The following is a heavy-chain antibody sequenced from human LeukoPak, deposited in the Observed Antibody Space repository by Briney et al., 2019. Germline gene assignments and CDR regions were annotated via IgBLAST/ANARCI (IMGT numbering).Heavy chain of an antibody. J-gene: IGHJ4*02. CDR1: GGSISSSSYY. D-gene: IGHD6-19*01. Sequence: SETPSLTCTVSGGSISSSSYYWGWIRQPPGKGLEWIGSIYYSGSTYYNPSLKSRVTISVDTSKNQFSLKLSSVTAADTAVYYCARQVAVAYDYWGQGTLVTVSS. CDR3: ARQVAVAYDY. CDR2: IYYSGST. V-gene: IGHV4-39*01.